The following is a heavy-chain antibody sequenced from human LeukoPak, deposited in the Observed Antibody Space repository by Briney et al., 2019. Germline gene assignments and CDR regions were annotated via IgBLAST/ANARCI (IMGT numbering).Heavy chain of an antibody. CDR2: FIYTGST. V-gene: IGHV4-59*01. J-gene: IGHJ4*02. D-gene: IGHD6-19*01. CDR1: GVSISRYY. CDR3: ASTGEMYSSGWYFDF. Sequence: PSETLSLTCTVSGVSISRYYWSWIRQPPGKGLEWIGYFIYTGSTNYNPSLKSRVTISIDTSKNQFSLILSSVTAADTAVYYYASTGEMYSSGWYFDFWGQGTLVTVSS.